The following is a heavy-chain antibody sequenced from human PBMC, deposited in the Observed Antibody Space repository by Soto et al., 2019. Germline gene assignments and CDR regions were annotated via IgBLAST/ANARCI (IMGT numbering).Heavy chain of an antibody. CDR2: ITSTGDT. CDR1: GFTLNYYA. J-gene: IGHJ5*02. Sequence: GGSLRLSCAASGFTLNYYAINWVRQAPGKGLEWVSAITSTGDTYYVDSVKGRFTISRDNSKNTLYLQMNSLRAEDTAVYYCAKEIAASATLWLDPWGQGTLVTVSS. V-gene: IGHV3-23*01. CDR3: AKEIAASATLWLDP. D-gene: IGHD6-13*01.